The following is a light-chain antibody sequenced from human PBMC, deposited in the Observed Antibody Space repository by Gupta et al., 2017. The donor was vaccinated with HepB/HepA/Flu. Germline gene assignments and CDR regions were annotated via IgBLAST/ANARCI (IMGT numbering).Light chain of an antibody. V-gene: IGLV8-61*01. Sequence: PVVTQEPSFWVTPGGTVTLTCGLTSGSVASTYYPSWYQRTPGQAPRLLIYSTNTRSAGVPGRFSGSIRGNKAALTITGALEAEDSDYYYVPYYGSGIWVFGGGTKLTVL. J-gene: IGLJ3*02. CDR2: STN. CDR3: VPYYGSGIWV. CDR1: SGSVASTYY.